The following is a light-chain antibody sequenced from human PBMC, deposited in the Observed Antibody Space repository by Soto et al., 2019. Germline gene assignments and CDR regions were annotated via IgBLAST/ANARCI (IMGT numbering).Light chain of an antibody. Sequence: EIVLTQSPATLSLSPGERATLSCRASQSVGNNLAWYQQKPGQAPGLLIYEASTRATGIPARFSGSGSGTEFTLTTSSLEPEDVAVYYCQQHANGTLTFGGGTKVEIK. CDR3: QQHANGTLT. V-gene: IGKV3-11*01. CDR1: QSVGNN. CDR2: EAS. J-gene: IGKJ4*02.